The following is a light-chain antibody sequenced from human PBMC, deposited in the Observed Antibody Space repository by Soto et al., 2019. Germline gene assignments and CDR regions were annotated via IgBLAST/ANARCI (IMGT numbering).Light chain of an antibody. Sequence: QSGLTQPASVSGSPGQWSTISCTGNSSDVGGYNYVSWYQQHPGKAPKLMIYDVRNRPSGVSNRFSGSKSVNTASLTISWLHAEDEADYYCSSYTTISTYVFGTGTKVTV. CDR2: DVR. CDR1: SSDVGGYNY. CDR3: SSYTTISTYV. J-gene: IGLJ1*01. V-gene: IGLV2-14*01.